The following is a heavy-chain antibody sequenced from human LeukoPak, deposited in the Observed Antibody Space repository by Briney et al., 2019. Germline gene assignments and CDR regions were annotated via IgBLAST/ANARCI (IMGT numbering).Heavy chain of an antibody. CDR3: ARDDWGSLSPLD. CDR1: GYTFTSYG. CDR2: INPNSGGT. Sequence: ASVKVSCKASGYTFTSYGISWVRQAPGQGLEWMGWINPNSGGTNYAQKFQGRVTMTRDTSISTAYMELSRLRSDDTAVYYCARDDWGSLSPLDWGQGTLVTVSS. V-gene: IGHV1-2*02. D-gene: IGHD7-27*01. J-gene: IGHJ4*02.